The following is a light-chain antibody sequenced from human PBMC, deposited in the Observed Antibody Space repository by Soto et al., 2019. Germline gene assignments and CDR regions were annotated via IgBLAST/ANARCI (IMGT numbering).Light chain of an antibody. CDR1: QGVRTS. V-gene: IGKV1-16*02. CDR3: QQYDTYPST. CDR2: AAS. Sequence: DIQMTQSPSSLSASVGDTVTITCRASQGVRTSVAWFQQKAGKAPKSLIFAASSLHSGVPRKFGGSGSGTDFTLPITSLQPEDFATYYCQQYDTYPSTFGQGTRVDIK. J-gene: IGKJ5*01.